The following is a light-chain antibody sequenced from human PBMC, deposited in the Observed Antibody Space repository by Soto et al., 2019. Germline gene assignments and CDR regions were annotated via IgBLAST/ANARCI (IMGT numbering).Light chain of an antibody. Sequence: EMVLTQSPGTLSLSPGERATLSCWASQSISRNYLAWYQQKPGQPPRLLISGSSIRATGIPKRFSGSASGTNFTLTISSLEPEDFAVFYCQQYGSSPFTFGPGTKVDFK. CDR1: QSISRNY. J-gene: IGKJ3*01. CDR3: QQYGSSPFT. CDR2: GSS. V-gene: IGKV3-20*01.